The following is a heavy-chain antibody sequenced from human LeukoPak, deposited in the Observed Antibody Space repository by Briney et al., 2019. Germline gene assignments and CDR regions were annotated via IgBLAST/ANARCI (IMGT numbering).Heavy chain of an antibody. Sequence: PGGSLRLSCAASGFTFSSYAMSWVRQAPGKGLEWVSVISGSGGSTYYADSVKGRFTISRDNSKNTLYLQMNSLRAEDTAVYYRTSRYHPSSRRDDYWGQGTLVTVSS. D-gene: IGHD3-16*02. CDR3: TSRYHPSSRRDDY. CDR1: GFTFSSYA. V-gene: IGHV3-23*01. CDR2: ISGSGGST. J-gene: IGHJ4*02.